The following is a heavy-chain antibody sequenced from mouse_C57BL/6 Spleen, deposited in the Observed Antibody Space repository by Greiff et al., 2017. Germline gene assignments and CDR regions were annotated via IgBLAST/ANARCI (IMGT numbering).Heavy chain of an antibody. CDR2: IDPSDSET. CDR1: GYTFTSYW. Sequence: QVQLQQPGAELVRPGSSVKLSCKASGYTFTSYWMHWVKQRPIQGLEWIGNIDPSDSETHYNQKFKDKATLTVDKSSSTAYMQLSSLTSEDSGVYYCAREGGKLRGFAYWGQGTLVTVSA. J-gene: IGHJ3*01. D-gene: IGHD1-1*01. V-gene: IGHV1-52*01. CDR3: AREGGKLRGFAY.